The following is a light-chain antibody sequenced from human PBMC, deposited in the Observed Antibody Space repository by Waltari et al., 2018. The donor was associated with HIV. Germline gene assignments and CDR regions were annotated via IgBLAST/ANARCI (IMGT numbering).Light chain of an antibody. Sequence: HSALTQPASVSGSPGQSITLPCTGTSSDVGGYNYVSWYRLHPGEVPKLMIFDVNNRPSGVSNRFSGSKSGNTASLTISGLQVEDEADYYCSSYTSSSIVIFGGGTKVTVL. CDR3: SSYTSSSIVI. CDR2: DVN. J-gene: IGLJ2*01. V-gene: IGLV2-14*03. CDR1: SSDVGGYNY.